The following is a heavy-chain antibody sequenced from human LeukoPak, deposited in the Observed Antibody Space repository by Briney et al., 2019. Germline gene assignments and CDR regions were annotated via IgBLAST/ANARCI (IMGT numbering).Heavy chain of an antibody. CDR2: IYYSGST. D-gene: IGHD6-13*01. CDR1: GGSISSYF. Sequence: SETLSLTCTVSGGSISSYFWSWIRQPPGKGLEYIGYIYYSGSTNYNPSLKSRVTISVDTSNNQFSLKLGSVTAADTAVYYCARAVYSSSWYRVYYFDYWGQGTLITVSS. J-gene: IGHJ4*02. CDR3: ARAVYSSSWYRVYYFDY. V-gene: IGHV4-59*08.